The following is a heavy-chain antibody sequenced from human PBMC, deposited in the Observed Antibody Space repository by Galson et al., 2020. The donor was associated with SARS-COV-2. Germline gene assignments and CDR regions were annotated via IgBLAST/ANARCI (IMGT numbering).Heavy chain of an antibody. Sequence: GESLKISCAASGFTFSNYAMHWVRQAPGKGLEWVAVISYDGSNKYYADSVKGRFTISRDNSKNTLYLQMNSLRAEDTAVYYCARELSYYGMDVWGQGTTVTVSS. V-gene: IGHV3-30*04. D-gene: IGHD2-8*01. J-gene: IGHJ6*02. CDR2: ISYDGSNK. CDR3: ARELSYYGMDV. CDR1: GFTFSNYA.